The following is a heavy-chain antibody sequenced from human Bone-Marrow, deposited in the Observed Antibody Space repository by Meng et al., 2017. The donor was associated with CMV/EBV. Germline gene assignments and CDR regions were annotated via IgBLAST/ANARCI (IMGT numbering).Heavy chain of an antibody. CDR3: AREVRSRGGFDP. CDR1: GFTFSSHW. J-gene: IGHJ5*02. CDR2: IKQDGSEK. Sequence: GESLKISCTVSGFTFSSHWMSWVRLAPGKGLEWVANIKQDGSEKYYVDSVKGRFTISRDNAKNSLYLQMDSLRGEDTAVYYCAREVRSRGGFDPWGQATLVTVSS. D-gene: IGHD3-10*01. V-gene: IGHV3-7*01.